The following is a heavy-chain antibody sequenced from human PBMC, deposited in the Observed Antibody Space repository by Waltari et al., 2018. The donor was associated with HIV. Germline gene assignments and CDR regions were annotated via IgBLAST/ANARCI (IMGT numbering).Heavy chain of an antibody. CDR3: ARMATVVDWYFDL. V-gene: IGHV1-69*01. D-gene: IGHD2-15*01. CDR1: GGTFNNYA. CDR2: IIPVFGTT. Sequence: SGAEVKKPGSSVKVSCKASGGTFNNYAITWVRQAPGQGLEWMGGIIPVFGTTNYAQKFQGRLTIIADESTSTGYMELSSLRSEDTAVYYCARMATVVDWYFDLWGRGTLVTVSS. J-gene: IGHJ2*01.